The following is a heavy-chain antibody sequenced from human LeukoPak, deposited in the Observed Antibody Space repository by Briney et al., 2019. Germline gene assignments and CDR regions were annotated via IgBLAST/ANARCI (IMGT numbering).Heavy chain of an antibody. CDR1: GGSFSGYY. D-gene: IGHD3-22*01. V-gene: IGHV4-34*01. CDR2: INHSGST. CDR3: ARGWDYYDSSGYYYAFDY. J-gene: IGHJ4*02. Sequence: SETLSLTCAVYGGSFSGYYWSWIRQPPGKELEWIGEINHSGSTNYNPSLKSRVTISVDTSKNQFSLKLSSVTAADTAVYYCARGWDYYDSSGYYYAFDYWGQGTLVTVSS.